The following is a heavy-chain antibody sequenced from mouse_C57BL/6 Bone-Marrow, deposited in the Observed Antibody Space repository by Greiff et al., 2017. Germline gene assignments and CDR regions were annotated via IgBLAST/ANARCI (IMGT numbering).Heavy chain of an antibody. Sequence: VQLQQSGAELVRPGASVKLSCTASGFNIKDDYMHWVKQRPEQGLEWIGWIDPENGDTEYASKFQGKATITADTSSNTAYLQLSSLTSEDTAVYYCTTGVITTVVADYAMDYWGQGTSVTVSS. D-gene: IGHD1-1*01. CDR2: IDPENGDT. V-gene: IGHV14-4*01. J-gene: IGHJ4*01. CDR1: GFNIKDDY. CDR3: TTGVITTVVADYAMDY.